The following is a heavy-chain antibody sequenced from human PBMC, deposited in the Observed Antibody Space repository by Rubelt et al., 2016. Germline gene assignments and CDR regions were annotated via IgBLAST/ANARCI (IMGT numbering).Heavy chain of an antibody. J-gene: IGHJ4*02. CDR2: IYYSGST. Sequence: QLQLQESGPGLVKPSETLSLTCTVSGGSISSSSYYWGWIRQPPGKGLEWIGSIYYSGSTYYNPSLKSRVTISVDTSKNQCSLKLSSVTAADTAVYYCAGGITIFGVASGYFDYWGQGTLVTVSS. CDR3: AGGITIFGVASGYFDY. CDR1: GGSISSSSYY. V-gene: IGHV4-39*07. D-gene: IGHD3-3*01.